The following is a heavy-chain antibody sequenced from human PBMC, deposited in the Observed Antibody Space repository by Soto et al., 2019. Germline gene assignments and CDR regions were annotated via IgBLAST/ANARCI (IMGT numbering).Heavy chain of an antibody. V-gene: IGHV3-53*02. CDR3: ARDSPHDSSGYYFDY. CDR2: IYSGGST. J-gene: IGHJ4*02. Sequence: EVQLVETGGGLIQPGGSLRLSCAASGFTVSSNYMSWVRQAPGKGLEWVSVIYSGGSTYYADSVKGRFTISRDNSKNTLYLQMNSLRGEDTAVYYCARDSPHDSSGYYFDYWGQGTLVTVSS. CDR1: GFTVSSNY. D-gene: IGHD3-22*01.